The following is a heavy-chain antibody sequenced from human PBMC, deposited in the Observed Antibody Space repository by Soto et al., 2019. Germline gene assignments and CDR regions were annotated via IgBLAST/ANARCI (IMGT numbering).Heavy chain of an antibody. J-gene: IGHJ3*02. CDR1: GYTFTSYG. CDR3: AREYYYDSSGYVDAFDI. V-gene: IGHV1-18*01. Sequence: QVQLVQSGAEVKKPGASVKVSCKASGYTFTSYGISWVRPAPGQGLEWMGWISAYNGNTNYAQKIQGRVTMTTDTSTSTAYMELRSLRSDDTAVYYCAREYYYDSSGYVDAFDIWGQGTMVTVSS. CDR2: ISAYNGNT. D-gene: IGHD3-22*01.